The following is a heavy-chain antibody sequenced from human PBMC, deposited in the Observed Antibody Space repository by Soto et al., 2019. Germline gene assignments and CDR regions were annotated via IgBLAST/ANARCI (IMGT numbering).Heavy chain of an antibody. V-gene: IGHV3-23*01. CDR3: AKRLSYYFDS. D-gene: IGHD3-16*02. Sequence: EVQLLESGGALLQPGGSLRLSCAASGLTFSNYAMSWVRQAPGKGLEWVSTVTGDGVTTSYADSVKGRFTISRDNSKNTLYLQMSGLRADETAVYYCAKRLSYYFDSWGHGTLVTVSS. CDR2: VTGDGVTT. CDR1: GLTFSNYA. J-gene: IGHJ4*01.